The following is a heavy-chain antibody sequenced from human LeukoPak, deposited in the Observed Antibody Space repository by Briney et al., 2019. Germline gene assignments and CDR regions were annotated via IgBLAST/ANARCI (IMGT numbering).Heavy chain of an antibody. J-gene: IGHJ6*03. D-gene: IGHD2-2*01. Sequence: GGSLRLSCAASRFTFSSYAMHWVRQAPGKGLEWVAVISYDGSNKYYADSVKGRFTISRDNSKNTLYLQMNSLRAEDTAAYYCARDAVVVPAAMVYYYMDVWGKGTTVTVSS. V-gene: IGHV3-30*01. CDR3: ARDAVVVPAAMVYYYMDV. CDR1: RFTFSSYA. CDR2: ISYDGSNK.